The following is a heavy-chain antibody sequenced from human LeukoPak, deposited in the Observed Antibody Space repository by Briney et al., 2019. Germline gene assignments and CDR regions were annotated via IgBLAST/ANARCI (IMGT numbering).Heavy chain of an antibody. Sequence: SETLSLTCTVSGGSISSYYWSWIRQPPGKGLEWIGYIYYSGSTNYNPSLKSRVTTSVDTSKNQFSLKLSSVTAADTAVYYCARDSEWLWLRYWGQGTLVTVSS. CDR3: ARDSEWLWLRY. CDR2: IYYSGST. V-gene: IGHV4-59*12. CDR1: GGSISSYY. D-gene: IGHD5-18*01. J-gene: IGHJ4*02.